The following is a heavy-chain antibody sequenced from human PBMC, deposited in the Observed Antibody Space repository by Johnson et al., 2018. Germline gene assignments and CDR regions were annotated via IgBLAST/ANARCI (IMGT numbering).Heavy chain of an antibody. Sequence: QVQLVQSGGGVVQPGRSLRLSCAASGFTFSDYAMHWVRLAPGTGLEWVAVISFDGVNQYYVDSVKGRFTISSDNSKNTLFLQMTSRRADDMAVYYCTKVQQTPTIRSRDAFDIWGQGTRVTVSS. V-gene: IGHV3-30*18. D-gene: IGHD5-24*01. CDR1: GFTFSDYA. CDR3: TKVQQTPTIRSRDAFDI. CDR2: ISFDGVNQ. J-gene: IGHJ3*02.